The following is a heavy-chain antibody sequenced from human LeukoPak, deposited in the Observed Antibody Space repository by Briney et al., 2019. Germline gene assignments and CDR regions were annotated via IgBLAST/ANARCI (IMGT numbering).Heavy chain of an antibody. J-gene: IGHJ4*02. CDR1: GFTFSSRA. V-gene: IGHV3-23*01. D-gene: IGHD1-1*01. CDR2: IGGSGDNT. CDR3: ARGPAGYN. Sequence: GGSLRLSCAASGFTFSSRAMSWVRQAPGKGLEWVSSIGGSGDNTYHADSVKGRFTISRDNLKNTLYLQMNSLRAEDTAVYYCARGPAGYNWGQGTLVTFSS.